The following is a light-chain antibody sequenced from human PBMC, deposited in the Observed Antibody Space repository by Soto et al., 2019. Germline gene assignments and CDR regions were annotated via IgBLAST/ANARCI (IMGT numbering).Light chain of an antibody. J-gene: IGKJ2*01. CDR1: QDINSY. CDR3: MQALGTPRT. Sequence: DIQMTQSPSSLSAYVGDRVTITCQASQDINSYLIWYQQKPGKVPKVLIYDASNLETGVPSRFSGSGSGTDFALKISRVEAEDVGVYFCMQALGTPRTFGQGTKVQVK. CDR2: DAS. V-gene: IGKV1-33*01.